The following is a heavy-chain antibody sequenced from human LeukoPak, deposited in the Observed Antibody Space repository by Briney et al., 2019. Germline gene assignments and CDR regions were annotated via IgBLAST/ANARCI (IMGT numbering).Heavy chain of an antibody. Sequence: GGSLRLSCAASGFTFDDYTMHWVRQAPGKGLERGSLISWDGGSTYYADSVKGRFTISRDNSKNSLYLQMNSLRTEDTALYYCARAGYDFWSGYLFDYWGQGTLVTVSS. CDR2: ISWDGGST. D-gene: IGHD3-3*01. V-gene: IGHV3-43*01. CDR1: GFTFDDYT. J-gene: IGHJ4*02. CDR3: ARAGYDFWSGYLFDY.